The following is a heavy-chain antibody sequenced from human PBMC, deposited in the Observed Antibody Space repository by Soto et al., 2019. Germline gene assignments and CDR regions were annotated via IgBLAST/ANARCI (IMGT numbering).Heavy chain of an antibody. CDR1: GASISSSDW. Sequence: QVQLQESGPGLVMPSGTLSLTCAVSGASISSSDWWNWVRQPPGKGLEWIGEIHHSGNIIYNPSLKSRVTLSVDDSRNHFSLKMTSVTAADTAVYYCARDFKAPNDAWAFDYWGQGALVTVSS. V-gene: IGHV4-4*02. J-gene: IGHJ4*02. CDR2: IHHSGNI. D-gene: IGHD3-16*01. CDR3: ARDFKAPNDAWAFDY.